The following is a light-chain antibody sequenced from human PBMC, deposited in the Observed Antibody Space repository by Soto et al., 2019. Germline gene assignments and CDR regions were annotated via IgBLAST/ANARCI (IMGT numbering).Light chain of an antibody. J-gene: IGLJ1*01. Sequence: QSALAQPASVSGSPGQSITISCTGTSSGVGLYNYVSWYQQHPGKAPKLIIYEVSNRPSGVSSRFSGSKSGNTASLTISGLQAEDEADYFCHSYTSSSTLVFGTGTKVTVL. CDR2: EVS. CDR3: HSYTSSSTLV. CDR1: SSGVGLYNY. V-gene: IGLV2-14*01.